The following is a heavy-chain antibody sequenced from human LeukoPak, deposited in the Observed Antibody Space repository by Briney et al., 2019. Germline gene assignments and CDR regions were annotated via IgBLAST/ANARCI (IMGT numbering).Heavy chain of an antibody. CDR2: ISNNGGYT. D-gene: IGHD3-10*01. V-gene: IGHV3-23*01. Sequence: GGPLRLSCAASGFTFSSSAMSWVRQAPGKGLEWVSAISNNGGYTYYADSVQGRFTISRDNAKNSLYLQMNSLRAEDTALYYCAKDITLWFGELHWGIFDYWGQGTLVTVSS. J-gene: IGHJ4*02. CDR1: GFTFSSSA. CDR3: AKDITLWFGELHWGIFDY.